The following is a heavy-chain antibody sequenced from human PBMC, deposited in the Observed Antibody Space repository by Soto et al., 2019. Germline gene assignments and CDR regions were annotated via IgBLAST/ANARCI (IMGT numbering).Heavy chain of an antibody. CDR1: GGSISSYY. CDR2: IYYSGST. D-gene: IGHD1-1*01. J-gene: IGHJ3*02. CDR3: ARDSREHDAFDI. V-gene: IGHV4-59*01. Sequence: PSGTLSLTCTVSGGSISSYYWSWIRQPPGKGLEWIGYIYYSGSTNYNPSLKSRVTISVDTSKNQFSLKLSSVTAADTAVYYCARDSREHDAFDISGQGTMVTVSS.